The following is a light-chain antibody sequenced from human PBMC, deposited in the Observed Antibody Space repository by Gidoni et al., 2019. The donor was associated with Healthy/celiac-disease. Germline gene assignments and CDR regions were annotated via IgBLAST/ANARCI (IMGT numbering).Light chain of an antibody. CDR2: DAS. CDR3: QQYDNRPTWT. Sequence: DIQMTQSPSSLSASVGYRVTITCQASQDISNYLNWYQQKPGKAPKLLIYDASNLETGVPSRFSGSGSGTDFTFTISSLQPEDIATYYCQQYDNRPTWTFGQGTKVEIK. CDR1: QDISNY. V-gene: IGKV1-33*01. J-gene: IGKJ1*01.